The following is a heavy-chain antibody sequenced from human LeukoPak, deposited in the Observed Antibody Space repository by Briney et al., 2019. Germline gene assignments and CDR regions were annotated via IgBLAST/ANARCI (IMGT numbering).Heavy chain of an antibody. D-gene: IGHD4-17*01. CDR2: IYYSGST. CDR1: GGSISSSSYY. CDR3: ARQLNDYGDYVDY. J-gene: IGHJ4*02. V-gene: IGHV4-39*01. Sequence: SETPSLTCTVSGGSISSSSYYWGWIRQPPGKGLEWIGSIYYSGSTYYNPSLKSRVTISVDTSKNQFSLKLSSVTAADTAVYYCARQLNDYGDYVDYWGQGTLVTVSS.